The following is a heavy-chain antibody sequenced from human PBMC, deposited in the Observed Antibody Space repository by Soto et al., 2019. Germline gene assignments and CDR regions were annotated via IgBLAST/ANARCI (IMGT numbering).Heavy chain of an antibody. CDR3: ALEYSSYCFDY. Sequence: QITLKESGPTLVKPTQTLTLTCTFSGFSLSTSGVGVGWIRQPPGKALEWLALIYWDDDKRYSPSLKSRLTITKDTSKNQVVLTMTNMDPMNTATYYCALEYSSYCFDYWVQGTLVTVSS. V-gene: IGHV2-5*02. D-gene: IGHD6-6*01. J-gene: IGHJ4*02. CDR2: IYWDDDK. CDR1: GFSLSTSGVG.